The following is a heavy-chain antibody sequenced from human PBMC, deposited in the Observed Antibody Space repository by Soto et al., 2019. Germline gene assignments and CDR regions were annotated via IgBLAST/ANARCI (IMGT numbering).Heavy chain of an antibody. CDR2: IWYDGSNK. CDR1: GFTFSSYG. J-gene: IGHJ6*02. D-gene: IGHD1-26*01. Sequence: GSLRLSCAASGFTFSSYGMHWVRQAPGKGLEWVAVIWYDGSNKYYADSVKGRFTISRDNSKNTLYLQMNSLRAEDTAVYYCARGFRGSYWYYYYGMDVWGQGTTVTVSS. V-gene: IGHV3-33*01. CDR3: ARGFRGSYWYYYYGMDV.